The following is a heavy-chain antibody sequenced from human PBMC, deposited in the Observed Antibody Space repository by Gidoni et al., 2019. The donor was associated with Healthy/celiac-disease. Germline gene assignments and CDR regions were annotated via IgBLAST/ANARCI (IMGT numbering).Heavy chain of an antibody. CDR1: GYRFTSYW. D-gene: IGHD3-10*01. Sequence: EVQLVQSGAEVKKLGESLKISCKGSGYRFTSYWIGWVRQMPGKGLEWMGIIYPGDSDTRYSPSFQGQVTISADKSISTAYLQWSSLKASDTAMYYCARTPAMVRGVNDAFDIWGQGTMVTVSS. V-gene: IGHV5-51*03. CDR3: ARTPAMVRGVNDAFDI. J-gene: IGHJ3*02. CDR2: IYPGDSDT.